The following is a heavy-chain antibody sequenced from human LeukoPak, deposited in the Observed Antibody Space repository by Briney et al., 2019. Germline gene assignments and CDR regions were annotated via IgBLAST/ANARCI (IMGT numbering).Heavy chain of an antibody. D-gene: IGHD3-3*01. V-gene: IGHV3-30*02. J-gene: IGHJ6*03. CDR2: IRYDGSNK. CDR1: GYTFSSYG. Sequence: GGSLRLSCAASGYTFSSYGMHWVRQAPGKGLEWVAFIRYDGSNKYYADSVKGRFTISRDNSKNTLYLQMNSLRAEDTAVYYCSKGSKEVLFTRDHYMDVWGKGTTVTISS. CDR3: SKGSKEVLFTRDHYMDV.